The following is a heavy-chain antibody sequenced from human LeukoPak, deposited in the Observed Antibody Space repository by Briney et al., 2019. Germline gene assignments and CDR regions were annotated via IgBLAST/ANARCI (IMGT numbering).Heavy chain of an antibody. V-gene: IGHV1-8*01. D-gene: IGHD5-18*01. CDR1: GYTFTSYD. CDR3: ARGALWLPGDYFDY. J-gene: IGHJ4*02. CDR2: MNPNSGNT. Sequence: ASVKVSCKASGYTFTSYDINWVRQATGQGLEWMGWMNPNSGNTGYAQKFQDRVTMTRDMSTSTVYMELSSLRSEDTAVYYCARGALWLPGDYFDYWGQGTLVTVSS.